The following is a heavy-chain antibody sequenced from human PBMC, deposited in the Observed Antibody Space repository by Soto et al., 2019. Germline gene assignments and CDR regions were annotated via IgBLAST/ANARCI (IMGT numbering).Heavy chain of an antibody. V-gene: IGHV3-7*03. CDR2: IKQDGSEK. CDR3: AFGPSPRRGVRGVMTFDY. J-gene: IGHJ4*02. CDR1: GFTFSSYW. Sequence: GGSLRLSCAASGFTFSSYWMSWVRQAPGKGLEWVANIKQDGSEKYYVDSVKGRFTISRDNAKNSLYLQMNSLRAEDTAVYYCAFGPSPRRGVRGVMTFDYWGRGTLVTVSS. D-gene: IGHD3-10*01.